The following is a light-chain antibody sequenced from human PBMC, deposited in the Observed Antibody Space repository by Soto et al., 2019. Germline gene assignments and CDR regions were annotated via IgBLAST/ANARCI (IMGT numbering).Light chain of an antibody. CDR2: DVS. Sequence: QSALTQPASVSGSPGQSVAISCTGTSSDVGAYNYVSWYQQLPGKAPKLLIYDVSHRPSWVSDRFSGSKSGNTASLTISGLQAEDEGDYYCNSYTSSSTLYFFGTGTKVTVL. CDR1: SSDVGAYNY. J-gene: IGLJ1*01. V-gene: IGLV2-14*01. CDR3: NSYTSSSTLYF.